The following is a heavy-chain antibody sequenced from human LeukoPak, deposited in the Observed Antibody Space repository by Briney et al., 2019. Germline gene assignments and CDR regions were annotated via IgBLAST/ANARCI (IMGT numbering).Heavy chain of an antibody. Sequence: GASVKVSCKASGGTFSSYAISWVRQAPGQGLEWMGWMNPNSGNTGYAQKFQGRVTITRNTSISTAYMELSSLRSEDTAVYYCATSRWGSGSQSFDYWGQGTLVTVSS. V-gene: IGHV1-8*03. J-gene: IGHJ4*02. CDR1: GGTFSSYA. CDR2: MNPNSGNT. D-gene: IGHD3-10*01. CDR3: ATSRWGSGSQSFDY.